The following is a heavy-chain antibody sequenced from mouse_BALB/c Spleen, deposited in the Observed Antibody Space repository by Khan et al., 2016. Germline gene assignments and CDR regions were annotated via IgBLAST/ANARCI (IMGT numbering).Heavy chain of an antibody. V-gene: IGHV1S136*01. D-gene: IGHD2-2*01. J-gene: IGHJ2*01. CDR3: ARDYYGYDFDY. Sequence: VQLKESGPELVKPGASVKMSCKASGYTFTNYVMHWVKQKPGQGLEWIGYINPYNVGTKYNEKFKGKATLTSDRSSSTAYMELSSLTSENSAVYYCARDYYGYDFDYWGQGTTLTVSS. CDR2: INPYNVGT. CDR1: GYTFTNYV.